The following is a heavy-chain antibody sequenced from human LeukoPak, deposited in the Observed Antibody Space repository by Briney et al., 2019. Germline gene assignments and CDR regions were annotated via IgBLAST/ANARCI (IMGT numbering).Heavy chain of an antibody. CDR3: ARGRYYYGSGSYYNRMDY. D-gene: IGHD3-10*01. CDR2: IIPIFGTP. Sequence: GASVKVSCKASGGTFSNYPISWVRQAPGQGLEWMGGIIPIFGTPNYAQKFQGRVTITADESTSTAYMELSSLRSEDTAVYYCARGRYYYGSGSYYNRMDYWGQGTLVTVSS. J-gene: IGHJ4*02. V-gene: IGHV1-69*13. CDR1: GGTFSNYP.